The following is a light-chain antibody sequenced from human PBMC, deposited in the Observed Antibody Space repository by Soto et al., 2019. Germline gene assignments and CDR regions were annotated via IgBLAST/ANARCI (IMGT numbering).Light chain of an antibody. CDR2: VVS. J-gene: IGLJ1*01. CDR3: ASDTSSDTPYV. V-gene: IGLV2-14*01. Sequence: SALTQPASVSGSPGQSITISCTGTSSDVGDYKYVSWYQQHPDKAPKLMIYVVSNRPSGVSKRFSGSKSGNTASLTISGLQADDEADYYCASDTSSDTPYVFGTGTKVTVL. CDR1: SSDVGDYKY.